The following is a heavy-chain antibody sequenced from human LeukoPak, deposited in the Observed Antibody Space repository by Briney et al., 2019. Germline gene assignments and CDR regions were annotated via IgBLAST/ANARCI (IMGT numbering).Heavy chain of an antibody. CDR3: ARAAHTEFLGFLEWSTSTYYMDV. D-gene: IGHD3-3*01. CDR1: GYTFTSYD. Sequence: GASVKVSCKASGYTFTSYDINWVRQATGQGLEWMGWMNPNSGNTGYAQKFQGRVTITRNTSTSTAYLELSSLRSEDTAVYYCARAAHTEFLGFLEWSTSTYYMDVWGKGTTVTVSS. V-gene: IGHV1-8*03. CDR2: MNPNSGNT. J-gene: IGHJ6*03.